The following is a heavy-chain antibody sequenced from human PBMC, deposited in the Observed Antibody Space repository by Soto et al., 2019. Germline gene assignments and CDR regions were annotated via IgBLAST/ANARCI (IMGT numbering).Heavy chain of an antibody. Sequence: ASVNVSFKSSGYTFTSYCISWVRQAPGQGLEWMGWISAYNGNTNYAQKLQGRVTMTTDTSTSTAYMELRSLRSDDTAVYYCARSGGSGYSHYYYYYGMDVWGQGTTVTVSS. CDR3: ARSGGSGYSHYYYYYGMDV. CDR1: GYTFTSYC. D-gene: IGHD3-22*01. V-gene: IGHV1-18*01. J-gene: IGHJ6*02. CDR2: ISAYNGNT.